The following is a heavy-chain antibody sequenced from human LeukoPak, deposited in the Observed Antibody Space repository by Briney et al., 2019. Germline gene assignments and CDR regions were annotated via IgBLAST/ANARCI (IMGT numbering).Heavy chain of an antibody. CDR3: ARKIVVPHNWYFDL. D-gene: IGHD2-2*01. V-gene: IGHV1-2*02. CDR1: GYTFTSYY. CDR2: INPNSGGT. Sequence: ASVKVSCKASGYTFTSYYMHWVRQAPGQGLEWMGWINPNSGGTNYAQKFQGRVTVTRDTSISTAYMELSRLRSDDTAVYYCARKIVVPHNWYFDLWGRGTLVTVSS. J-gene: IGHJ2*01.